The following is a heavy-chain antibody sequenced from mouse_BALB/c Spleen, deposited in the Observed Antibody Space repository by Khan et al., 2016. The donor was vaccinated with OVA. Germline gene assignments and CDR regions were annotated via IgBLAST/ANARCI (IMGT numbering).Heavy chain of an antibody. V-gene: IGHV1-77*01. Sequence: QVQLKESGPELVKPGASVKMSCKASGYTFTDYVMNWVKQRNGQGLEWIGQIYHGSDSTYYNEKFKGKATLTADRSSSTAYMQLSNLTSEDSAVYFCARAGWDVFAYWGQGTLVTVSA. CDR3: ARAGWDVFAY. CDR2: IYHGSDST. D-gene: IGHD4-1*01. J-gene: IGHJ3*01. CDR1: GYTFTDYV.